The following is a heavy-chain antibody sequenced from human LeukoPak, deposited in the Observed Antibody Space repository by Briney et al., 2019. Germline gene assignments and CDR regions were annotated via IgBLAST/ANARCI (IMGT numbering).Heavy chain of an antibody. CDR3: ASPPGRPNGD. D-gene: IGHD7-27*01. CDR1: GFTFTNYP. CDR2: ISYDGSSR. J-gene: IGHJ4*02. V-gene: IGHV3-30*04. Sequence: GRSLRLSCAASGFTFTNYPMHWVRQAPGKGLEWVATISYDGSSRYSAASVKGRFTISRDNSKNTLSLQMNSLRVEDTAMYYCASPPGRPNGDWGQGTLVTVSS.